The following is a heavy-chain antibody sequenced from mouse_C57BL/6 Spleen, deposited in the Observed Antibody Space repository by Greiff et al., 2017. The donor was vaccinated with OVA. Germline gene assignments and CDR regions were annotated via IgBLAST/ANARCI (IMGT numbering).Heavy chain of an antibody. Sequence: EVKLMESGGGLVKPGGSLKLSCAASGFTFSDYGMHWVRQAPEKGLEWVAYISSGSSTIYYADTVKGRFTISRDNAKNTLILQMTSLRSEDTAMYYCARNYGPHYFDYWGQGTTLTVSS. CDR1: GFTFSDYG. CDR2: ISSGSSTI. CDR3: ARNYGPHYFDY. J-gene: IGHJ2*01. V-gene: IGHV5-17*01. D-gene: IGHD1-1*01.